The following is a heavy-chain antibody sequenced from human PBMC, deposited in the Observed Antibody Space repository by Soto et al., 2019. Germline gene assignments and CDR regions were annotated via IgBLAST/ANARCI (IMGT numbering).Heavy chain of an antibody. CDR3: ARMLGSGYRDYYGMDV. D-gene: IGHD3-10*01. V-gene: IGHV3-74*01. CDR2: INSDGSST. Sequence: TGGSLRLSCAASGFTFSSYWMHWVRQAPGKGLVWVSRINSDGSSTSYADSVKGRFTISRDNAKNTLYLQMNSLRAEDTAVYYCARMLGSGYRDYYGMDVWGQGTTVTVS. J-gene: IGHJ6*02. CDR1: GFTFSSYW.